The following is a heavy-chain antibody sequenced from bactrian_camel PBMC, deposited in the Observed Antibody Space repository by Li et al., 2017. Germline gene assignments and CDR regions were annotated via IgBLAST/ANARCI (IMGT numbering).Heavy chain of an antibody. D-gene: IGHD2*01. Sequence: SGGGSVQSGGSLRLSCTLSRYQYNNYCMGWFRQAPGKEREGVAGLDSGGNTMYADSVKGRFTISLDNAKNTVYLQMNSLKSEDTALYYCATDPGVDERGGYVYTGGPDFAYWGQGTQVTVS. CDR2: LDSGGNT. CDR1: RYQYNNYC. CDR3: ATDPGVDERGGYVYTGGPDFAY. V-gene: IGHV3S53*01. J-gene: IGHJ6*01.